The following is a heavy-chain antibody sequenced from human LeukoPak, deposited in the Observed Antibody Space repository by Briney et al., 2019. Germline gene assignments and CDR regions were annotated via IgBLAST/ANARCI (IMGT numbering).Heavy chain of an antibody. CDR2: VGSDGVNT. D-gene: IGHD6-19*01. J-gene: IGHJ4*02. CDR1: GFTFSTYG. Sequence: GGSLRLSCAASGFTFSTYGMSWVRQAPGKGLEWVSAVGSDGVNTAYADSVKGRFTISRDNSKNTLYLQLNSLRAEDTAVYYCAKGLVAGSQYFDYWGQGTLVTVSS. CDR3: AKGLVAGSQYFDY. V-gene: IGHV3-23*01.